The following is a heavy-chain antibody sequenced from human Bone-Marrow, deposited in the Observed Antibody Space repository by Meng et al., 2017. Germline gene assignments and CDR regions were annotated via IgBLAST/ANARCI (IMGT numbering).Heavy chain of an antibody. J-gene: IGHJ3*02. CDR2: INTNTGNP. CDR3: ASGLGRVVVVAAASAFPI. V-gene: IGHV7-4-1*02. CDR1: GYTFTSYA. D-gene: IGHD2-15*01. Sequence: ASVKVSCKASGYTFTSYAMNWVRQAPGQGLEWMGWINTNTGNPTYAQGFTGRFVFSLDTSVSTAYLQISSLKAEDTAVYYCASGLGRVVVVAAASAFPIWGQGTMVTVSS.